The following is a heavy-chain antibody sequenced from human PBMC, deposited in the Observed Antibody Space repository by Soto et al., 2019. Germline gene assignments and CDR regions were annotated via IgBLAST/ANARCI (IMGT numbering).Heavy chain of an antibody. CDR1: GGSISSYY. V-gene: IGHV4-4*07. Sequence: PSETLSLTCTVSGGSISSYYWSWIRQPAGKGLEWIGRIYTSGSTNYNPSLKSRVTMSVDTSKNQFSLKLSSVTAADTAVYYCARGSQSARATWYYDSSGLYYFDYWGQGTLVTVSS. J-gene: IGHJ4*02. CDR2: IYTSGST. D-gene: IGHD3-22*01. CDR3: ARGSQSARATWYYDSSGLYYFDY.